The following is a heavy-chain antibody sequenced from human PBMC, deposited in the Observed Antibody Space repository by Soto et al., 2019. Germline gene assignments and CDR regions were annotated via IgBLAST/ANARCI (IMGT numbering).Heavy chain of an antibody. CDR3: ATDLPGGEDDHYGMDV. Sequence: EVQLLESGGGLVQPGGSLRLSCAASGFTFSTYAMSWVRQTPGKGQEWFSGISVSGGSRYYADSVKGRFTISRDTSKNTLYLQMTSLRAEDTALYYCATDLPGGEDDHYGMDVWGQGNTVTVSS. J-gene: IGHJ6*02. D-gene: IGHD2-21*01. CDR2: ISVSGGSR. CDR1: GFTFSTYA. V-gene: IGHV3-23*01.